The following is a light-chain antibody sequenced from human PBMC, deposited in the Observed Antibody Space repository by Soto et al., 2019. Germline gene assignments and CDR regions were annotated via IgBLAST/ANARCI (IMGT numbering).Light chain of an antibody. J-gene: IGKJ2*01. V-gene: IGKV1-39*01. CDR3: QQSYGTPYT. CDR1: QNIARY. CDR2: TGS. Sequence: DLQMTQSPFSLSASVGDRVAITCRASQNIARYLSWYQHKPGRAPKLLIYTGSTLESGVPSRFSGSGFGADFTLTITSLQPEDFATYYCQQSYGTPYTFGQGTSLEIK.